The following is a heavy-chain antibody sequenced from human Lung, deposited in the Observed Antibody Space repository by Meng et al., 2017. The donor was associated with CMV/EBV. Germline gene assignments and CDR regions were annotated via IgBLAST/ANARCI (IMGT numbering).Heavy chain of an antibody. J-gene: IGHJ4*02. V-gene: IGHV3-21*01. CDR3: ARNSFRGSGSYYNY. CDR2: ISGGSNYI. CDR1: GFTFSSFS. D-gene: IGHD3-10*01. Sequence: GESLKISCAASGFTFSSFSMNWVRQAPGKGLEWVSSISGGSNYIYYADSVKGRFTISRDNAKNSLYLQMNSLRAEDTAVYYCARNSFRGSGSYYNYWGQGTLVXVSS.